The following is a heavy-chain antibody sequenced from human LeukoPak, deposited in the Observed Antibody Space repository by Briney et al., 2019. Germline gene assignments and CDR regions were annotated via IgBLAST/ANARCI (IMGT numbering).Heavy chain of an antibody. CDR2: ISGSGGST. CDR3: ARDRGHSSSSYLDY. CDR1: GFTFSSYA. D-gene: IGHD6-6*01. J-gene: IGHJ4*02. Sequence: LAGGSLRLSCAASGFTFSSYAMSWVRQAPGKGLEWVSAISGSGGSTYYADSVKGRFTISRDNAKNSLYLQMNSLRAEETAVYYCARDRGHSSSSYLDYWGQGTLVTVSS. V-gene: IGHV3-23*01.